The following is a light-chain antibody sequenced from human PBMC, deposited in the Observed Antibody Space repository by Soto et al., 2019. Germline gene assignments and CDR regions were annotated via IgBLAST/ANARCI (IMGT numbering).Light chain of an antibody. V-gene: IGKV3-20*01. CDR2: GAS. CDR1: QSVSRSY. CDR3: QQYGSSSYT. Sequence: IVLTQSPGTLSLSPGERATLSCRASQSVSRSYLAWYQQKPGQAPRLLIYGASSRATGIPDRFSGSGSGTDFTLTISRLEPEDFAVYYCQQYGSSSYTFGQGTKLEIK. J-gene: IGKJ2*01.